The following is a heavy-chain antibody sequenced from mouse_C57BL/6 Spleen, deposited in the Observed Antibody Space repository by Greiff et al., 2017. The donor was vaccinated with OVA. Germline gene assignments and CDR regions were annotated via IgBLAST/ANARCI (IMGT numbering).Heavy chain of an antibody. CDR3: ENYSYDEGFDY. Sequence: QVQLQQPGAELVKPGASVKLSCKASGYTFTSYCMHWVKQRPGQGLEWIGRIHPTDSDTNYNQKFKGKPTLTVDKSSSTAYMQLSSLTSEDSAVSDGENYSYDEGFDYWGQGTTLTVSS. J-gene: IGHJ2*01. V-gene: IGHV1-74*01. CDR1: GYTFTSYC. D-gene: IGHD2-12*01. CDR2: IHPTDSDT.